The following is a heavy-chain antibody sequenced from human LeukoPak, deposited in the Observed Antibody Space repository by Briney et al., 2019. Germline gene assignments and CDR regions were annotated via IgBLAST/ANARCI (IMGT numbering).Heavy chain of an antibody. CDR1: GYTFTSYG. CDR2: ISAYNGNT. J-gene: IGHJ4*02. V-gene: IGHV1-18*01. Sequence: ASVKVSCKASGYTFTSYGISWVRQAPGQGLEWMGWISAYNGNTNYAQKLQGRVTMTRDMSTSTVYMELSSLRSEDTAVYYCARDGLEGYFDYWGQGTLVTVSS. CDR3: ARDGLEGYFDY.